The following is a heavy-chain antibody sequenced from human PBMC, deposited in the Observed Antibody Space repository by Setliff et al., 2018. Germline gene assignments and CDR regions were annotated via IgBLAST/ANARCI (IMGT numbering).Heavy chain of an antibody. V-gene: IGHV3-7*03. CDR1: EFAFSSSW. CDR2: INEDGTDR. J-gene: IGHJ4*02. CDR3: AKDKDVRVDYFDY. Sequence: SGGSLRLSCAVSEFAFSSSWMTWVRQAPGKGLEWVANINEDGTDRKYVDSVKGRFTISRDNSKSTLYLQMNSLRAEDTAIYYCAKDKDVRVDYFDYWGPGTLVTVSS. D-gene: IGHD3-10*01.